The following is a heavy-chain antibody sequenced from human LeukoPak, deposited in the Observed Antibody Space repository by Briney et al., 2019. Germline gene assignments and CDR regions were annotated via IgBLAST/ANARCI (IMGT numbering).Heavy chain of an antibody. CDR3: ARLGRGFLVSSY. J-gene: IGHJ4*02. Sequence: PGGSLRLSCAASGFTFSSYAMSWVRQAPGKGLEWVSAISGSGGSTYYADSVKGRFTISRDNSKNTLYLQMNSLRAEDTAVYYCARLGRGFLVSSYWGQGTLVTVSS. V-gene: IGHV3-23*01. CDR2: ISGSGGST. D-gene: IGHD5/OR15-5a*01. CDR1: GFTFSSYA.